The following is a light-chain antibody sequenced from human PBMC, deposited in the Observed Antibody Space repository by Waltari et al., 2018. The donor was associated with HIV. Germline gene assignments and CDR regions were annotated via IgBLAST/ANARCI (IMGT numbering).Light chain of an antibody. CDR1: SSDVGGYNY. V-gene: IGLV2-14*01. J-gene: IGLJ1*01. CDR3: SSYTSSSTLYV. CDR2: EVI. Sequence: QSALTQPASVSGSPGQSITISCTGTSSDVGGYNYVSWYQHHPGKAPKLMIYEVINRASGVSKRFSGSKSGNTASLTISGLQAEDEADYYCSSYTSSSTLYVFGTGTKVTVL.